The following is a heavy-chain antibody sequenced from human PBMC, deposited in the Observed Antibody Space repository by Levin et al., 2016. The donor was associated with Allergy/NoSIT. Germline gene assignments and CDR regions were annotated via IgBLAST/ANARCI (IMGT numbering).Heavy chain of an antibody. D-gene: IGHD3-22*01. CDR1: GGPIPNYF. Sequence: SETLSLTCTVSGGPIPNYFWSWIRQSPGKGLEWIGYVHYTGSTNYNPSLGSRVTISVDTSRNQFSLKLKSVTAADTAVYYCARGGYYDLDGYELDFWGQGTLVTVSS. CDR2: VHYTGST. CDR3: ARGGYYDLDGYELDF. J-gene: IGHJ4*02. V-gene: IGHV4-59*08.